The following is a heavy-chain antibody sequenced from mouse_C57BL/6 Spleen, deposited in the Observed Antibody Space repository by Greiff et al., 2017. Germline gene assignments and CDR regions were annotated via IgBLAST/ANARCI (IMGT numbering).Heavy chain of an antibody. D-gene: IGHD2-3*01. CDR3: TRRPNVPDDDAMDY. CDR2: IDPESGGT. CDR1: GYTFTDYE. Sequence: VQLQQSGAELVRPGASVTLSCKASGYTFTDYEMHWVKQTPVHGLEWIGAIDPESGGTAYNQKFKGKAILTADKSSSTAYMELRSLTSEDSAVYDCTRRPNVPDDDAMDYWGQGTSVTVAS. J-gene: IGHJ4*01. V-gene: IGHV1-15*01.